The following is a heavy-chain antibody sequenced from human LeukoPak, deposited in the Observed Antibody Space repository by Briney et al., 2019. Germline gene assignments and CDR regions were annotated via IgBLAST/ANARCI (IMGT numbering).Heavy chain of an antibody. D-gene: IGHD6-13*01. Sequence: LVKVSCKASGYTLTSYDISWVREATGQGREWMGWLKPNSGNAGDAQKFQGRVTMTRNTSISTADMELSSLRSEDTAVYYCARGTAADDYWGQGRLVTVSS. CDR2: LKPNSGNA. CDR3: ARGTAADDY. V-gene: IGHV1-8*01. CDR1: GYTLTSYD. J-gene: IGHJ4*02.